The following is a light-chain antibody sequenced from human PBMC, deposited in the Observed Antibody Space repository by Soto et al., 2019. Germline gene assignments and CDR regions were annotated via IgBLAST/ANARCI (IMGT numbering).Light chain of an antibody. V-gene: IGKV3-20*01. CDR2: GAS. CDR3: QQYGSPGT. J-gene: IGKJ5*01. Sequence: EVVWAQSRGTVSFGGGRSTSISCRASQNLSRYFLAWYQHKPGQAPRLLISGASRRATGIPDRFSGSGSGTDFPLPISRMAPEVFAVYYCQQYGSPGTFGQGTRLEIK. CDR1: QNLSRYF.